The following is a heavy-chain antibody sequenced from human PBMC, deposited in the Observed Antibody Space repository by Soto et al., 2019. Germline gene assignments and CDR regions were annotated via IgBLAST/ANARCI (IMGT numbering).Heavy chain of an antibody. D-gene: IGHD3-22*01. CDR2: IWYDGSNK. CDR1: GFTFRSYG. J-gene: IGHJ6*02. V-gene: IGHV3-33*01. CDR3: ARVSMTLVTRDYYYGMDV. Sequence: GGSLTLSCAASGFTFRSYGMHWVCQAPGKGLEWVAVIWYDGSNKYYADSVKGRFTISRDNSKNTLYLQMNSLRAEDTAVYYCARVSMTLVTRDYYYGMDVWGQGT.